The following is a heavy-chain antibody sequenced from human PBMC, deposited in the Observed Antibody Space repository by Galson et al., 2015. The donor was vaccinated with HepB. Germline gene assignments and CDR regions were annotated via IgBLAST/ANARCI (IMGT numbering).Heavy chain of an antibody. J-gene: IGHJ4*02. CDR3: ARVFTHGAVAPFDY. V-gene: IGHV3-21*01. CDR1: GFTFSSYS. Sequence: SLRLSCAASGFTFSSYSMNWVRQAPGKGLEWVSSISSSSSYIYYADSVKGRFTISRDNAKNSLYLQMNSLRAEDTAVYYCARVFTHGAVAPFDYWGQGTLVTVSS. CDR2: ISSSSSYI. D-gene: IGHD6-19*01.